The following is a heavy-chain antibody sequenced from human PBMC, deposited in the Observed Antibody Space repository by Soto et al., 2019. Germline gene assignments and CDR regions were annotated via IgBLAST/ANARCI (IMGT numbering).Heavy chain of an antibody. CDR3: ASGDYDYIWGSYREIDY. CDR1: GGSISSYY. J-gene: IGHJ4*02. D-gene: IGHD3-16*02. V-gene: IGHV4-59*08. Sequence: QVQLQESGPGLVKPSETLSLTCTVSGGSISSYYWSWIRQPPGKGLEWIGYIYYSGSTNYNPSLKSRVTISVDTSKNPFSLKLSSVTAADTAVYYCASGDYDYIWGSYREIDYWGQGTLVTVSS. CDR2: IYYSGST.